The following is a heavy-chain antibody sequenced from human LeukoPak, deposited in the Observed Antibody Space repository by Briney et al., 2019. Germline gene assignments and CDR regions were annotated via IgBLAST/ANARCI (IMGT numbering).Heavy chain of an antibody. CDR1: GGSISSYY. D-gene: IGHD3-10*01. Sequence: PSETLSLTCTVSGGSISSYYWSWIRQPPGKGLEWIGYIYYSGSTNYNPSLKSRVTISVDTSKNQFSLKLSSVTAADTAVYYCAAGITMVRGLHGMGVWGQGTTVTVSS. V-gene: IGHV4-59*08. J-gene: IGHJ6*02. CDR2: IYYSGST. CDR3: AAGITMVRGLHGMGV.